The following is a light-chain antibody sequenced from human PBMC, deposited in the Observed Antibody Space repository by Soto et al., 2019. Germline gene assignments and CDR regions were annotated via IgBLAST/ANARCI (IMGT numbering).Light chain of an antibody. CDR3: QQYDDWPET. CDR1: QSVSSN. CDR2: DAS. J-gene: IGKJ1*01. V-gene: IGKV3-15*01. Sequence: EKVMTQSPATLSVSPGERATLSCRASQSVSSNLAWYQQKPGQAPRLLIYDASTRATGIPARFSGSGSGTEFTLTISSLQSEDLAVYYCQQYDDWPETFGPGTKVDIK.